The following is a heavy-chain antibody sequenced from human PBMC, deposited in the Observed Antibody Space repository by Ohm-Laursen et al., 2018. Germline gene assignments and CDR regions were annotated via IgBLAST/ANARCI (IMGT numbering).Heavy chain of an antibody. CDR2: ISGGGGST. V-gene: IGHV3-23*01. J-gene: IGHJ4*02. CDR1: GFTFNTYA. D-gene: IGHD1-14*01. Sequence: SLRLSCSASGFTFNTYAMNWVRQAPGKGLEWISAISGGGGSTYYADSVKGHFTISRDNSKNTLYLQMNSLRAEDTAVYYCAKDLPASTLRRPREPFDYWGQGTLVTVSS. CDR3: AKDLPASTLRRPREPFDY.